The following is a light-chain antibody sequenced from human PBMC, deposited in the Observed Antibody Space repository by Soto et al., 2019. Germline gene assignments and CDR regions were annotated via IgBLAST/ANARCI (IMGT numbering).Light chain of an antibody. CDR2: LGS. CDR3: MQAIQAPRT. V-gene: IGKV2-28*01. J-gene: IGKJ1*01. Sequence: DSVLTQSPLSLPVTPGEPAAISCRSSQSLLHSNGNIYLDWYLQKPGQSPQLLSYLGSIRASGVPDRFSGSGSGTDFTLKITRVEAEDVGVYYCMQAIQAPRTFGLGTKVEIK. CDR1: QSLLHSNGNIY.